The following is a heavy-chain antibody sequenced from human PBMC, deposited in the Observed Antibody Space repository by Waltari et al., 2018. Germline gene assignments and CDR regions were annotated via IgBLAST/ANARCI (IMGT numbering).Heavy chain of an antibody. CDR1: GGTFSSYA. Sequence: QVQLVQSGAEVKKPGSSVKVSCKASGGTFSSYAISWVRQAPGQGLEWMGGIIPIFGTPNYAQKFQGRVTVTADESTSTAYMELSSLRSEDTAVYYGAKDGFYGDYESNGYWGQGTLVTVSS. D-gene: IGHD4-17*01. J-gene: IGHJ4*02. V-gene: IGHV1-69*12. CDR3: AKDGFYGDYESNGY. CDR2: IIPIFGTP.